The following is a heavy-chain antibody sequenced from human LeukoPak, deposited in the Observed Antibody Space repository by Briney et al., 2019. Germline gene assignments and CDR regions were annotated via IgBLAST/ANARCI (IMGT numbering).Heavy chain of an antibody. J-gene: IGHJ4*02. Sequence: GGSLRLSCAASGFTFSNYGMHWVRQAPGKGLEWVAVISYDGSNKYYADSVKGRFTISRDNSKNTLYLQMNSLRAEDTAVYYCATFSGYRTFPYDYWGQGTLVTVSS. CDR2: ISYDGSNK. D-gene: IGHD3-22*01. V-gene: IGHV3-30*03. CDR1: GFTFSNYG. CDR3: ATFSGYRTFPYDY.